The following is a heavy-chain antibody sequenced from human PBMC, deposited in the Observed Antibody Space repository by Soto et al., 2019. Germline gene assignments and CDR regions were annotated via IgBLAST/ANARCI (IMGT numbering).Heavy chain of an antibody. V-gene: IGHV3-30-3*01. CDR3: AREGGSGWYVDY. D-gene: IGHD6-19*01. Sequence: WGSLRLSCAASGFTFSSYAMHWVRQAPGKGLEWVAVISYDGSNKYYADSVKGRFTISRDNSKNTLYLQMNSLRAEDTAVYYCAREGGSGWYVDYWGQGTLVTVSS. CDR1: GFTFSSYA. CDR2: ISYDGSNK. J-gene: IGHJ4*02.